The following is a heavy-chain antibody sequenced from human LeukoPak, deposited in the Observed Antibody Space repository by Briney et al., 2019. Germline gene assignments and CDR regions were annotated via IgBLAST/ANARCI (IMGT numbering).Heavy chain of an antibody. Sequence: SETLSLTCTVSGGSINNYYWSWIRQPAGKGLEWIGRIYTRESTNYNPSLKSRVTMSVDTSKNQFSLKLSSVTAADTAVYYCARGRYCSADICSGGDAFDIWGQGTMVSVSS. CDR2: IYTREST. D-gene: IGHD2-15*01. CDR1: GGSINNYY. V-gene: IGHV4-4*07. CDR3: ARGRYCSADICSGGDAFDI. J-gene: IGHJ3*02.